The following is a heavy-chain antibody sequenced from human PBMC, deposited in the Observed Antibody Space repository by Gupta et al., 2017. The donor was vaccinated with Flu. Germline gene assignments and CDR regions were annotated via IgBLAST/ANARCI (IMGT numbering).Heavy chain of an antibody. Sequence: EVQLVESGGGLVQPGGSLPLSCAASGFTFSRSWMTWVRQTPGKGLEWVANINEDGSTKNYVDSVKGRFTISRDNAKNSLFLQMDSLRAEDTAVYYCARDRAYNCFDYWGQGTLVTVSS. CDR3: ARDRAYNCFDY. CDR2: INEDGSTK. J-gene: IGHJ4*02. CDR1: GFTFSRSW. D-gene: IGHD4-11*01. V-gene: IGHV3-7*01.